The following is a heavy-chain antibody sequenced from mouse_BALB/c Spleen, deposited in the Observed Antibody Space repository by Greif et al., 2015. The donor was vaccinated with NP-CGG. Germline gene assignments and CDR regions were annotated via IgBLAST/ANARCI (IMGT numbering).Heavy chain of an antibody. Sequence: QVQLKQSGAELAKPGASVKMSCKASGYTFTSYWMHWVKQRPGQGLEWIGYINPSTGYTEYNQKFKDKATLTADKSSSTAYMQLSSLTSEDSAVYDCARSGYYGSSYGYWGQGTTLTVSS. CDR2: INPSTGYT. D-gene: IGHD1-1*01. V-gene: IGHV1-7*01. CDR3: ARSGYYGSSYGY. J-gene: IGHJ2*01. CDR1: GYTFTSYW.